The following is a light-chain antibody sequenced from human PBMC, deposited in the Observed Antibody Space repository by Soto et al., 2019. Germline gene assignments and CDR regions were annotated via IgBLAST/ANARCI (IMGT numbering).Light chain of an antibody. Sequence: EIVMTHSPTILSVSPVERATLSCRASQSVSSNLAWYQQKPGQAPRLLIYGVYTRAPGIPARFSGSGSGTEFTLTISSLQSDDFAVYYCQQYHSWPPRTFGQGTKVDIK. V-gene: IGKV3D-15*01. J-gene: IGKJ1*01. CDR2: GVY. CDR3: QQYHSWPPRT. CDR1: QSVSSN.